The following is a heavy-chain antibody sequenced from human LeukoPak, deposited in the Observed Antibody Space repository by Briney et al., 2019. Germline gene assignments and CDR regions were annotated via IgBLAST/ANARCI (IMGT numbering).Heavy chain of an antibody. V-gene: IGHV1-2*02. D-gene: IGHD2-21*01. Sequence: ASVKVSCKASGYTFAGYYMHWVRQAPGQGLEWMGWINPNSGGTNYAQKSQGRVTITRDTYISTAYMELSRLRSDDTAVYYCARDAAYCGGDCYSWGQGTLVTVSS. J-gene: IGHJ5*02. CDR2: INPNSGGT. CDR1: GYTFAGYY. CDR3: ARDAAYCGGDCYS.